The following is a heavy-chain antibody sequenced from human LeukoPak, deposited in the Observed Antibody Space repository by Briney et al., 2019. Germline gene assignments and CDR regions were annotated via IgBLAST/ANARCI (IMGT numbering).Heavy chain of an antibody. D-gene: IGHD6-13*01. CDR3: AKVIVPDSSSWTNFDY. Sequence: PGGSLRLSCAASGFTFSSYAMSWVRQAPGKGLEWVSAISGSGGSTYYADSVKGRLTISRDNSKNTLYLQMNSLRAEDTAVYYCAKVIVPDSSSWTNFDYWGQGTLVTVSS. J-gene: IGHJ4*02. V-gene: IGHV3-23*01. CDR2: ISGSGGST. CDR1: GFTFSSYA.